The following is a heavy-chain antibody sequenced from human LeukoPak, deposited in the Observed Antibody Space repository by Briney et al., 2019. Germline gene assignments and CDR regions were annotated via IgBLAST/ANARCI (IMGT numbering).Heavy chain of an antibody. D-gene: IGHD3-3*01. Sequence: PGGSLRLSCAASGFTFSSYGMHWVRQAPGKGLEWVAFIRYDGSNKYYADSVKGRFTISRDNSKNTLYLQMNSLRAEDTAVYYCAKVRYDFWSVIDYWGQGTLVTVPS. CDR2: IRYDGSNK. CDR3: AKVRYDFWSVIDY. V-gene: IGHV3-30*02. CDR1: GFTFSSYG. J-gene: IGHJ4*02.